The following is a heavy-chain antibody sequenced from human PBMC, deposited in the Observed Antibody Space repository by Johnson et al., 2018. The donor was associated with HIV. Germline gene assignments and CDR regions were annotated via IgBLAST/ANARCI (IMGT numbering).Heavy chain of an antibody. Sequence: VQLVESGGGLVQPGGSLRLSCAASGFTVSSNYMSWVRQAPGKGLEWVSVIYSGGSTYYADSVKGRFNISRDNSKNTLYLQMNSLRAEDTAVFYSARASLARGGKIRAFDIWGQGTMVTVSS. CDR3: ARASLARGGKIRAFDI. V-gene: IGHV3-66*01. D-gene: IGHD4-23*01. CDR2: IYSGGST. J-gene: IGHJ3*02. CDR1: GFTVSSNY.